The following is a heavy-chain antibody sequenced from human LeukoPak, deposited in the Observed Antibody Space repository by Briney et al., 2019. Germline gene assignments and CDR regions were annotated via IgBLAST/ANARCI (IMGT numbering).Heavy chain of an antibody. Sequence: SETLSLTCTVSGDSVSGHYWSWIRQTPEKGLEWIGYVSYSGGTNYNPSLKRRVSISLDTSKNQFSLKLSSPAAADPAVYYCARAPMAITTSAFPDAFDFWGQGTMVTVSS. J-gene: IGHJ3*01. CDR1: GDSVSGHY. V-gene: IGHV4-59*02. CDR2: VSYSGGT. D-gene: IGHD5-12*01. CDR3: ARAPMAITTSAFPDAFDF.